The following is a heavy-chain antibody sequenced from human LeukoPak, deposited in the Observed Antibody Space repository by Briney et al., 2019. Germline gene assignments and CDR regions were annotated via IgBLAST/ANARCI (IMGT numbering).Heavy chain of an antibody. CDR2: ISGSGGSA. V-gene: IGHV3-23*01. Sequence: PGVSLRLSCAASGFIFNNYAMRWVRQAPGKGLEWVATISGSGGSAHYADSVKGRFTISRDSSKNTLSLQMNRLGGEDTAIYYCAKTSVAGTRYNYYAMDVWGQGTTVTVSS. CDR1: GFIFNNYA. D-gene: IGHD6-13*01. CDR3: AKTSVAGTRYNYYAMDV. J-gene: IGHJ6*02.